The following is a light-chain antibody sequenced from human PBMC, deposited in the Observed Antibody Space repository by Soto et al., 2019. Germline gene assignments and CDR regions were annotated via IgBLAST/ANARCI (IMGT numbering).Light chain of an antibody. CDR2: DAS. CDR1: QSVSNY. J-gene: IGKJ1*01. Sequence: EIVLTQSPATLSLSPGERATLSCRASQSVSNYLAWYQQKPGQAPRLLIYDASNRATGIPARLSGSGSGTDFTLTISNLEPEDFAVYYCQQRTNWPPWTFGQGTKVEIK. CDR3: QQRTNWPPWT. V-gene: IGKV3-11*01.